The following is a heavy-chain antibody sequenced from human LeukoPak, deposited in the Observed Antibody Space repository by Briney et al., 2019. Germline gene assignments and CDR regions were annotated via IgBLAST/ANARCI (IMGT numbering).Heavy chain of an antibody. D-gene: IGHD1-1*01. Sequence: ASRTLSLTCTISGGSISSGGYYWSWIRQHPGKGLEWIGYIYYSGSTYYNPSLKSRVTISVDTSKNQFSLKLSSVTAADTAVYYCARGDLEAGIFDYWGQGTLVTVSS. V-gene: IGHV4-31*03. CDR3: ARGDLEAGIFDY. J-gene: IGHJ4*02. CDR1: GGSISSGGYY. CDR2: IYYSGST.